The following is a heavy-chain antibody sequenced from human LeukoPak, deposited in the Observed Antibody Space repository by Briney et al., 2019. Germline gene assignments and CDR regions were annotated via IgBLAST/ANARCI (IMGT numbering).Heavy chain of an antibody. J-gene: IGHJ4*02. V-gene: IGHV4-4*07. CDR2: IYTSGST. Sequence: SETLSLNCIVSGGSISSYYWSWIRQPAGKGLEWIGRIYTSGSTNYNPSLKSRVTMSVDTSKNQFSLRLSSVTAADTAVYYCAREGRGIPFDYWGQGTLVTVSS. CDR1: GGSISSYY. D-gene: IGHD5-24*01. CDR3: AREGRGIPFDY.